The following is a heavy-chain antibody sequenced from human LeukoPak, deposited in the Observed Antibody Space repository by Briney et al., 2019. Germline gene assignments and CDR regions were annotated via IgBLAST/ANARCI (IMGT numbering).Heavy chain of an antibody. Sequence: GGSLRLSCAASGFTFDDYAMHWVRQAPGKGLEWVSGISWNSGSIGYADSVKGRFTISRDNAKNSLYLQMNSLRAEDTAVYYCARNSGSYDYWGQGTLVTVSS. CDR3: ARNSGSYDY. J-gene: IGHJ4*02. D-gene: IGHD1-26*01. CDR2: ISWNSGSI. CDR1: GFTFDDYA. V-gene: IGHV3-9*01.